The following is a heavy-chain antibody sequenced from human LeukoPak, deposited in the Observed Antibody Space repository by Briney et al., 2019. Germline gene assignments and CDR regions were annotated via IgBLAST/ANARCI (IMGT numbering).Heavy chain of an antibody. CDR2: IYYSGST. CDR3: ERGYYYDSSGYYFSLFFDY. CDR1: GGSISSYY. Sequence: PSKTLSLTCTVSGGSISSYYLSWIRQPPGKGLEWIGYIYYSGSTNYNPSLKSRVTISVDTSKNQFSLKLSSVTAADTAVYYCERGYYYDSSGYYFSLFFDYWGQGTLVTVSS. J-gene: IGHJ4*02. D-gene: IGHD3-22*01. V-gene: IGHV4-59*01.